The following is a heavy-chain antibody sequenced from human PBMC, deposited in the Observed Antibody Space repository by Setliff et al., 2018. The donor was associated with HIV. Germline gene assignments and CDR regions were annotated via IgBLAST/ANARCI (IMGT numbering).Heavy chain of an antibody. V-gene: IGHV3-7*01. CDR1: GFTFSNAW. CDR2: IKYDGSEK. CDR3: AREPHELRYFDWLLYPAYYYYGMDV. D-gene: IGHD3-9*01. Sequence: HPGGSLRLSCAASGFTFSNAWMSWVRQAPGKGLEWVANIKYDGSEKYYVGSVKGRFTISRDNAKNSLYLQMNSLRADDTAVYYCAREPHELRYFDWLLYPAYYYYGMDVWGQGTTVTVSS. J-gene: IGHJ6*02.